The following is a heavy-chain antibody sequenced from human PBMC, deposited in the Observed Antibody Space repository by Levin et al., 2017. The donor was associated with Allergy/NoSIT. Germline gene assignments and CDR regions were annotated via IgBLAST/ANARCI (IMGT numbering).Heavy chain of an antibody. CDR2: IERDGGKT. Sequence: LSLTCAASGFTFASFWMTWVRQAPGKGLEWVANIERDGGKTYYVDSVKGRFTISRDNAKNSVYLQMNSLRVDDTAVYYCAREEGWGYHYGMDVWGQGTTVTVSS. D-gene: IGHD3-16*02. V-gene: IGHV3-7*01. J-gene: IGHJ6*02. CDR3: AREEGWGYHYGMDV. CDR1: GFTFASFW.